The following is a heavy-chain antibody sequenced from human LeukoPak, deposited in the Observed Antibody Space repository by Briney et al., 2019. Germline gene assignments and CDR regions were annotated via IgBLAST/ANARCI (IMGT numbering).Heavy chain of an antibody. CDR2: INPNSGGI. CDR3: ARAQYSGRTPFDP. CDR1: GYTFTGYY. J-gene: IGHJ5*02. Sequence: ASVKVSCKASGYTFTGYYMHWVRQAPGQGLEWMGWINPNSGGINYAQKFQGRVTMTRDTSISTAYMELSRLRSDDTAVYYCARAQYSGRTPFDPWGQGTLVTVSS. V-gene: IGHV1-2*02. D-gene: IGHD1-26*01.